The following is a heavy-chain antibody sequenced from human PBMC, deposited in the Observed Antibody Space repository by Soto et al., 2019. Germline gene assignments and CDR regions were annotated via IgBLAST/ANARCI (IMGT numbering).Heavy chain of an antibody. CDR2: INHSGST. CDR3: ARTPPTTMLPPLLDY. V-gene: IGHV4-34*01. CDR1: GGSFNGYY. D-gene: IGHD4-17*01. Sequence: SEALSLPCAGYGGSFNGYYWSWVRQPPGKGLEWIGEINHSGSTNYHPSLKIRVTRSLDTSKNQFPLKLSSVTAADTAVYYCARTPPTTMLPPLLDYWGRGTLVIVSS. J-gene: IGHJ4*02.